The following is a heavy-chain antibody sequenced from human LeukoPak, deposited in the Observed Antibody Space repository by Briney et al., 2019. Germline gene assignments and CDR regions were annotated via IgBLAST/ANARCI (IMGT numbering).Heavy chain of an antibody. V-gene: IGHV1-69*04. J-gene: IGHJ4*02. Sequence: HAASVKVSCKASGGTFSSYTISWVRQAPGQGLEWMGRIIPILGIANYAQKFQGRVTITADKSTSTAYMELSSLRSEDTAVYYCARDWYSSGWYLDYWGQGTLVTVS. CDR3: ARDWYSSGWYLDY. CDR2: IIPILGIA. D-gene: IGHD6-19*01. CDR1: GGTFSSYT.